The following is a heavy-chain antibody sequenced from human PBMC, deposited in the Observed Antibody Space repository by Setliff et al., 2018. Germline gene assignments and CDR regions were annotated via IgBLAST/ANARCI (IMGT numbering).Heavy chain of an antibody. V-gene: IGHV3-33*01. CDR1: GFTFSNYG. D-gene: IGHD2-21*02. CDR3: ARNWVTAQHYYYGMDV. J-gene: IGHJ6*02. Sequence: GGSLRLSCVASGFTFSNYGMHWVRQAPGKGPEWVALIWNDGSSKFYGDSVKGRFTISRDNSKNTLYLQMDSLRAEDTAVYYCARNWVTAQHYYYGMDVWGQGTTVTVSS. CDR2: IWNDGSSK.